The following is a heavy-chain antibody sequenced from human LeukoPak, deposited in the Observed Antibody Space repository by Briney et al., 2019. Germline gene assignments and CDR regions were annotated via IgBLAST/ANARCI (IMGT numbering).Heavy chain of an antibody. Sequence: SETLSLTCAVYGGSFSPYYWSWIRQSPRKGLEWIAEIDHRGDTNYNPSVKSRVTISVDTSKNQFSLKVRSLSAADTAVYYCARGATISETGSSDFSSQGALVTVSS. D-gene: IGHD5-24*01. CDR2: IDHRGDT. V-gene: IGHV4-34*01. CDR3: ARGATISETGSSDF. CDR1: GGSFSPYY. J-gene: IGHJ4*03.